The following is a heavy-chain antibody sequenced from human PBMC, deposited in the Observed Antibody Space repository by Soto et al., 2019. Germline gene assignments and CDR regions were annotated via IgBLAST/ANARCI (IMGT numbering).Heavy chain of an antibody. D-gene: IGHD3-3*01. J-gene: IGHJ5*02. Sequence: ASVKVSCKASGYTFTSYDINWVRQATGQGLEWMGWMNPNSGNTGYAQKFQGRVTMTRNTSISTAYMELSSLRSEDTAVYYCARVTRITIFGVVTNWFDPWGQGTLVTVSS. CDR3: ARVTRITIFGVVTNWFDP. V-gene: IGHV1-8*01. CDR2: MNPNSGNT. CDR1: GYTFTSYD.